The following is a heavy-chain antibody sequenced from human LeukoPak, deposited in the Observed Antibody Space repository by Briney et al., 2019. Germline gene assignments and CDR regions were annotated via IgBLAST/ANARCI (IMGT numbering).Heavy chain of an antibody. CDR1: GFTFSSYA. Sequence: GGSLRLSCAASGFTFSSYAIHWVRQAPGKGLEWVALISYDGSKKYYTNSVKGRFTISRDNSKNTLYLQMNSLRAEDTAVYYCAKDQKRGYSYGYLFYYYYMDVWGKGTTVTISS. CDR2: ISYDGSKK. CDR3: AKDQKRGYSYGYLFYYYYMDV. D-gene: IGHD5-18*01. V-gene: IGHV3-30*04. J-gene: IGHJ6*03.